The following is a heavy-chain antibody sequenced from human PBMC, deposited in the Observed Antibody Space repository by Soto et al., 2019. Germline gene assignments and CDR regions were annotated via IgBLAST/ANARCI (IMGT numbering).Heavy chain of an antibody. J-gene: IGHJ6*03. CDR3: ARDARGRFLEWLYYMDV. Sequence: PGGSLRLSCAASGFTFSSYGMHWVRRAPGKGLEWVAVIWYDGSNKYYADSVKGRFTISRDNSKNTLYLQMNSLRAEDTAVYYCARDARGRFLEWLYYMDVWSKGTTVTVSS. D-gene: IGHD3-3*01. CDR2: IWYDGSNK. V-gene: IGHV3-33*08. CDR1: GFTFSSYG.